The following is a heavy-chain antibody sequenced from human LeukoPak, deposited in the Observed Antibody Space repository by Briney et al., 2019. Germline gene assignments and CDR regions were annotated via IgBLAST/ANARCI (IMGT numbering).Heavy chain of an antibody. J-gene: IGHJ3*02. CDR3: ARDGRGWAFDI. CDR1: GFTFSSYS. Sequence: GGSLRLSCAASGFTFSSYSMNWVRQAPGKGLEWVSSISSSSGYIYYADSVKGRFTISRDNAKNSLYLQMNSLRAEDTAVYYCARDGRGWAFDIWGQGTMVTVSS. CDR2: ISSSSGYI. D-gene: IGHD1-26*01. V-gene: IGHV3-21*01.